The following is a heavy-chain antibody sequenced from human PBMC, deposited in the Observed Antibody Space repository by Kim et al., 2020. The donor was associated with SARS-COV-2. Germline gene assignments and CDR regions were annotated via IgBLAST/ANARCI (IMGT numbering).Heavy chain of an antibody. CDR3: ARRTSRNYGDYREY. J-gene: IGHJ4*02. CDR1: GGSFSGYY. V-gene: IGHV4-34*01. D-gene: IGHD4-17*01. CDR2: INHSGST. Sequence: SETLSLTCAVYGGSFSGYYWSWIRQPPGKGLEWIGEINHSGSTNYNPSLKSRVTISVDTSKNKFSLQLSSVTAADTAAYYCARRTSRNYGDYREYWGQAT.